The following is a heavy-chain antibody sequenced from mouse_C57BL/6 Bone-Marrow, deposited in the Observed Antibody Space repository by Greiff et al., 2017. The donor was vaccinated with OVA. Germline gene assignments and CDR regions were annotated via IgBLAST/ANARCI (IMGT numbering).Heavy chain of an antibody. D-gene: IGHD2-4*01. CDR1: GYSFTGYF. V-gene: IGHV1-20*01. CDR2: INPYNGDT. Sequence: EVQLQQSGPELVKPGDSVKISCKASGYSFTGYFMNWVMQSHGKSLEWIGRINPYNGDTFYNQKFKGKATLTVDKSSSTAHMELRSLTSEDSAVYYCARCDYDDDDYCDYWGQGTTLTVSS. CDR3: ARCDYDDDDYCDY. J-gene: IGHJ2*01.